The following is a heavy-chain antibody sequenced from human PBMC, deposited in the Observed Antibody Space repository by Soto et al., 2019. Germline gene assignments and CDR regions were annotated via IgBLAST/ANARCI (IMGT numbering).Heavy chain of an antibody. J-gene: IGHJ4*02. CDR1: GFTFSDYY. V-gene: IGHV3-11*05. Sequence: PGGSLRLSCAASGFTFSDYYMSWIRQAPGKGLEWVSYISSSSSYTNYADSVKGRFTISRDNAKNSLYLQMNSLRAEDTAVYYCARATDTAMVYFDYWGQGTLVTVSS. D-gene: IGHD5-18*01. CDR2: ISSSSSYT. CDR3: ARATDTAMVYFDY.